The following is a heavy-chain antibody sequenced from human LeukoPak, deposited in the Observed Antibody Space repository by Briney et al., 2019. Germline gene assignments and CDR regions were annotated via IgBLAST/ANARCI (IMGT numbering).Heavy chain of an antibody. CDR2: IYYSGSA. Sequence: SETLPLTCTVSGASIKGGLYWSWIRQHPGKGLEWIGYIYYSGSAYYNPSLKSRVSLSVDTSKNQFSLKLSSVTAADTAVYYCARDGEDSMDVWGKGTTVTVSS. CDR3: ARDGEDSMDV. D-gene: IGHD7-27*01. V-gene: IGHV4-31*03. CDR1: GASIKGGLY. J-gene: IGHJ6*03.